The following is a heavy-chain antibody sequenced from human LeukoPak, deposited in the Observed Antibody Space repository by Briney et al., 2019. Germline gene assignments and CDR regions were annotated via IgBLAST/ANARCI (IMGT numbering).Heavy chain of an antibody. J-gene: IGHJ4*02. CDR2: ISNSSSYI. Sequence: PGGSLRLSCAASGFTFSSYSMNWVRQAPGKGLEWVSSISNSSSYIYYADSVKGRFPISRDNAKNSLYLQMKSLRAEDTAVYYCARGLGSSGYHRVYWGQGTLVTVSS. V-gene: IGHV3-21*01. D-gene: IGHD3-22*01. CDR3: ARGLGSSGYHRVY. CDR1: GFTFSSYS.